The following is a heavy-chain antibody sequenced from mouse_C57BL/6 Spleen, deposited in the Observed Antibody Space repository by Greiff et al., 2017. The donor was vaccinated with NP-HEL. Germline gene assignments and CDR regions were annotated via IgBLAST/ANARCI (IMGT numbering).Heavy chain of an antibody. D-gene: IGHD4-1*01. CDR2: ISYDGSN. J-gene: IGHJ2*01. CDR1: GYSITSGYY. CDR3: ARGWDGY. V-gene: IGHV3-6*01. Sequence: DVKLQESGPGLVKPSQSLSLTCSVTGYSITSGYYWNWIRQYPGNKLEWMGYISYDGSNNYNPSLKNRISITRDTSKNQFFLKLNSVTTEDTATCYCARGWDGYWGQGTTLTVSS.